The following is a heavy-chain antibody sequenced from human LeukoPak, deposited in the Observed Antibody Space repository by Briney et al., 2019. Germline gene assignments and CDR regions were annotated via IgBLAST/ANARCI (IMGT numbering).Heavy chain of an antibody. D-gene: IGHD2-15*01. Sequence: VASVKVSCKASGYTFTGYYMHWVRQAPGQGLEWIGWINPNSGGTTYAQKFQGRVTMNRDTSISTAYMELRRLRSDDTAVYYCARDRRYCSGGSCYSSGVPNWFDPWGQGTLVTVSS. J-gene: IGHJ5*02. CDR1: GYTFTGYY. CDR3: ARDRRYCSGGSCYSSGVPNWFDP. CDR2: INPNSGGT. V-gene: IGHV1-2*02.